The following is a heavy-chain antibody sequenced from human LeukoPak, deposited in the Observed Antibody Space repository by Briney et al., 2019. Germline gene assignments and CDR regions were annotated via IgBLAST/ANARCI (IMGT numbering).Heavy chain of an antibody. CDR1: GGSGSSDS. CDR2: IYYSGST. D-gene: IGHD1-26*01. CDR3: ARIKWELPGGFDY. Sequence: SETLSLTCTVSGGSGSSDSWRWIRQPPGKGLEWIGYIYYSGSTNYNPSLKSRVTISVDTSKNQFSLKLSSVTAADTAVYYCARIKWELPGGFDYWGQGTLVTVSS. J-gene: IGHJ4*02. V-gene: IGHV4-59*08.